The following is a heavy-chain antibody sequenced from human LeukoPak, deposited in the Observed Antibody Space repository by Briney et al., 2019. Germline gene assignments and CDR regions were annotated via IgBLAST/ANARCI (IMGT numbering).Heavy chain of an antibody. D-gene: IGHD4/OR15-4a*01. V-gene: IGHV4-38-2*02. Sequence: SETLSLTCTVSGYSIISGFHWGWIRQPPGKGLEWIGSMYHGGSTYYNPSLKSRVTISVDTSKNQFSLNLNSVTAADTALYYCARHGANYYYFDYWGQGTLVTVSS. CDR2: MYHGGST. J-gene: IGHJ4*02. CDR1: GYSIISGFH. CDR3: ARHGANYYYFDY.